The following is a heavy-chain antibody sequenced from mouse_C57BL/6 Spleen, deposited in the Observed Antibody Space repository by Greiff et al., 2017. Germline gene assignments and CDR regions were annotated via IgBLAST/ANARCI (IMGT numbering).Heavy chain of an antibody. D-gene: IGHD3-2*02. CDR2: IYPGSGST. J-gene: IGHJ3*01. CDR3: ASSGDYWFAY. V-gene: IGHV1-55*01. CDR1: GYTFTSYW. Sequence: QVQLKQPGAELVKPGASVKMSCKASGYTFTSYWITWVKQRPGQGLEWIGDIYPGSGSTNYNEKFKSKATLAVDTSSSPAYMQLSSLTSEDSAVYYCASSGDYWFAYWGQGTLVTVSA.